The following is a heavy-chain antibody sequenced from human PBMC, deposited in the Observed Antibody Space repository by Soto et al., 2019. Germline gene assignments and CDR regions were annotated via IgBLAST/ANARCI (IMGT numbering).Heavy chain of an antibody. Sequence: QVQLVQSGAEVKKPGASVKVSCKASGYTFTSYGINWVRQAPGQGLEWMGWISANNGNTNYAQKFQDGVTMTTDTSPSTVYVDLRSLRSDDTAVYYCARGLGNWNHHDYWGQGTLVTVSS. CDR1: GYTFTSYG. V-gene: IGHV1-18*01. CDR2: ISANNGNT. D-gene: IGHD1-1*01. J-gene: IGHJ4*02. CDR3: ARGLGNWNHHDY.